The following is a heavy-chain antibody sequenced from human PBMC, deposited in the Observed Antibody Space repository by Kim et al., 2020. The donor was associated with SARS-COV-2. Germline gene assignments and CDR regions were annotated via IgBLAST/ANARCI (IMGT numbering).Heavy chain of an antibody. CDR1: GFTFSSYS. CDR3: ASLLDGDYGYGMDV. Sequence: GGSLRLSCAASGFTFSSYSMNWVRQAPGKGLEWVSYISSSSSYIYYADSVKGRFTISRDNAKNSVYLQMNSLRAEDTAVYYCASLLDGDYGYGMDVWGQGTTVTVSS. D-gene: IGHD4-17*01. V-gene: IGHV3-21*01. J-gene: IGHJ6*02. CDR2: ISSSSSYI.